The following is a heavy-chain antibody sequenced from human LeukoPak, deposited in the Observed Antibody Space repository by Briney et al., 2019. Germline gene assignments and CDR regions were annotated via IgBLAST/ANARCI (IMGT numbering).Heavy chain of an antibody. CDR3: ARVPDWTYVPDY. CDR1: GGSISSDRFY. V-gene: IGHV4-61*02. CDR2: IKSSNT. J-gene: IGHJ4*02. D-gene: IGHD3-16*01. Sequence: SETLSLTCTVSGGSISSDRFYWTWVRQPAGQGLEWIGRIKSSNTNYNPSLKSRVSISLDTSTNQFSLKLSSLTAADTAVYYCARVPDWTYVPDYWGQGTLVTVSS.